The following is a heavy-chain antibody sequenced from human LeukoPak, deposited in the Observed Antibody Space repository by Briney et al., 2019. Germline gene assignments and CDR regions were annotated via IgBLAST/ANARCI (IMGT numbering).Heavy chain of an antibody. Sequence: PGGSLRLSCAVSGVYWMSWVRQAPGKGLEWVANINQDGSVIYYVDSVKGRFTISRDNAKNSLYLQMNSLGAEDTGVYYCATSSGAPGNMWGQGNLVTVSS. CDR1: GVYW. D-gene: IGHD2-8*02. CDR3: ATSSGAPGNM. J-gene: IGHJ4*02. V-gene: IGHV3-7*01. CDR2: INQDGSVI.